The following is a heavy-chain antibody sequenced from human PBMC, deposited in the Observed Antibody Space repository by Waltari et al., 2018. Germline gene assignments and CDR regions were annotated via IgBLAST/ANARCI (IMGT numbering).Heavy chain of an antibody. J-gene: IGHJ4*02. CDR3: ARGRVLRFLEWSPVGYYFDY. V-gene: IGHV1-8*01. CDR1: GYTFTSYD. CDR2: MNPNIGNT. D-gene: IGHD3-3*01. Sequence: QVQLVQSGAEVKKPGASVKVSCKASGYTFTSYDINWVRQATGQGLGWMGWMNPNIGNTGYAQKFQGRGTMTRNTSISTAYMELSSLRSEDTAVYYCARGRVLRFLEWSPVGYYFDYWGQGTLVTVSS.